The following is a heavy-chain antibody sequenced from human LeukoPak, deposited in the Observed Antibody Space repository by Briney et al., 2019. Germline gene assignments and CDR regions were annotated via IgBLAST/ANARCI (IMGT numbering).Heavy chain of an antibody. D-gene: IGHD3-10*01. Sequence: SETLSLTCPVSGGSISSYYWSWIRQPAGKGLEWIGRIYTSGSTNYNPSLKSRVTMSVDTSKNQFSLKLSSVTAADTAVYYCARSYYGSGTPGFDYWGQGTLATVSS. CDR3: ARSYYGSGTPGFDY. CDR2: IYTSGST. J-gene: IGHJ4*02. V-gene: IGHV4-4*07. CDR1: GGSISSYY.